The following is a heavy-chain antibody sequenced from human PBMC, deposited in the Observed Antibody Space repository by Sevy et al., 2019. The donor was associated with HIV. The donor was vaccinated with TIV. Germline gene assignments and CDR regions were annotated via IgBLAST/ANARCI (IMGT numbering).Heavy chain of an antibody. D-gene: IGHD1-26*01. J-gene: IGHJ3*01. Sequence: GGSLRLSCAASGFTFSNYGMHWVRQAPGKGLEWVAVVSYDGSTKYYADFVKGRFTISRDNSKNTAYLQMNTLRTEDTAVFYCAKGSKATDSAFDLWGQGTMVTVSS. CDR2: VSYDGSTK. CDR3: AKGSKATDSAFDL. CDR1: GFTFSNYG. V-gene: IGHV3-30*18.